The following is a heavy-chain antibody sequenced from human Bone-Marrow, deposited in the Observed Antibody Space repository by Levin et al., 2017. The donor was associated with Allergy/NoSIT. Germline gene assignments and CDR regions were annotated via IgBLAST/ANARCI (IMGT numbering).Heavy chain of an antibody. CDR3: ARDGYSSGWYFSIGVRIDY. J-gene: IGHJ4*02. Sequence: GGSLRLSCAASGFTFSSYAMHWVRQAPGKGLEWVAVISYDGSNKYYADSVKGRFTISRDNSKNTLYLQMNSLRAEDTAVYYCARDGYSSGWYFSIGVRIDYWGQGTLVTVSS. CDR1: GFTFSSYA. D-gene: IGHD6-19*01. V-gene: IGHV3-30-3*01. CDR2: ISYDGSNK.